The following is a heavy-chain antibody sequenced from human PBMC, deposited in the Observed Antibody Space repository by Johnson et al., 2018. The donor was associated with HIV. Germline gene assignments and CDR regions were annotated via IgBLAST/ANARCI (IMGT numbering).Heavy chain of an antibody. J-gene: IGHJ3*02. D-gene: IGHD1-1*01. Sequence: VQLVESGGGLIQPGGSLRLSCAASGFTVSSNYMSWVRQAPGKGLEWVSVIYSGGSTYYADSVKGRFTIPRDNSKNTLFRQMNSLRPEDTGVYHCARREVVFGSYDNWDAFDIWGQGTMVTVSS. CDR3: ARREVVFGSYDNWDAFDI. V-gene: IGHV3-53*01. CDR1: GFTVSSNY. CDR2: IYSGGST.